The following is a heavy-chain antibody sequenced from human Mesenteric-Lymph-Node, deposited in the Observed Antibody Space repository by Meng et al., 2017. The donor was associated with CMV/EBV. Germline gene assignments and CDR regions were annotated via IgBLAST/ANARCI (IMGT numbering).Heavy chain of an antibody. CDR2: IYYTGST. CDR1: GGSMYSEDYY. J-gene: IGHJ4*02. Sequence: SETLSLTCTVSGGSMYSEDYYWDWIRQPPGKGLEWIGNIYYTGSTYYNPSLKSRVTISVDTSKNQFSLRLSSVTAADTAVYYCARVGGYNYPYFDYWGQGTLVTVSS. V-gene: IGHV4-39*07. D-gene: IGHD5-24*01. CDR3: ARVGGYNYPYFDY.